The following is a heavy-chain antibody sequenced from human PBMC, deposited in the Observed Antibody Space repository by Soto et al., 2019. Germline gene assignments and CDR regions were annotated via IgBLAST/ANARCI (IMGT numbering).Heavy chain of an antibody. V-gene: IGHV3-23*01. CDR1: GFTFSSYA. D-gene: IGHD3-22*01. J-gene: IGHJ6*02. Sequence: EVQLLESGGGLVQPGGSLRLSCAASGFTFSSYAMSWVRQAPGKGLEWVSAISGSGGSTYYADSVKGRFTISRDNSKNKLYLQMNSLRAEDTAVYYCAKNRENYDSTGYYPSYYYGMDVWGQGTTVTVSS. CDR3: AKNRENYDSTGYYPSYYYGMDV. CDR2: ISGSGGST.